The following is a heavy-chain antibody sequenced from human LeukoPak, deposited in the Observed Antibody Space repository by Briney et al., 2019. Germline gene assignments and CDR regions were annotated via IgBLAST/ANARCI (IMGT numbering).Heavy chain of an antibody. CDR2: INTNTGNP. J-gene: IGHJ6*02. Sequence: ASVKVSCKASGCTFTSYAMNWVRQAPGQGLEWMGWINTNTGNPTYAQGFTGRFVFSLDTSVSTAYLQISSLKAEDTAVYYCARDQEASMVRGVKVGGMDVWGQGTTVTVSS. D-gene: IGHD3-10*01. CDR3: ARDQEASMVRGVKVGGMDV. CDR1: GCTFTSYA. V-gene: IGHV7-4-1*02.